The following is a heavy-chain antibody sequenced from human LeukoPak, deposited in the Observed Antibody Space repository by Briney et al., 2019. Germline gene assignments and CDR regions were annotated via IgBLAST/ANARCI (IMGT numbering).Heavy chain of an antibody. CDR2: IYYSGST. Sequence: SETLSLTCTVSGGSISSYYWSWIRQPPGKGLEWIGYIYYSGSTNYNPSLKSRVTISVDTSKNQFSLKLSSATAADTAVCYCARDRYSYGFWGQGILVTVSS. CDR3: ARDRYSYGF. J-gene: IGHJ4*02. D-gene: IGHD5-18*01. V-gene: IGHV4-59*01. CDR1: GGSISSYY.